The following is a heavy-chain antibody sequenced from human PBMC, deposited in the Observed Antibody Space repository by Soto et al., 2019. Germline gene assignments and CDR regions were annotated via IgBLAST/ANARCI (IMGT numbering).Heavy chain of an antibody. J-gene: IGHJ3*02. CDR1: GFTFSSYW. Sequence: EVQLVESGGGLVQPGGSLRLSCAASGFTFSSYWMHWVRQAPGKGLVWVSRINTDGSSAGDADSVKGRFTISRDNAKNTLYMQMTSLRAEDSAVYYCARSLRAPDAFHIWGQGTMVTVSS. CDR3: ARSLRAPDAFHI. CDR2: INTDGSSA. V-gene: IGHV3-74*01.